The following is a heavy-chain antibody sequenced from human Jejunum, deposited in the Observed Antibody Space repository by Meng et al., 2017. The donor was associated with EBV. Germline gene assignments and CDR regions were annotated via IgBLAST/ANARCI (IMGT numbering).Heavy chain of an antibody. D-gene: IGHD3-3*01. V-gene: IGHV1-8*01. J-gene: IGHJ5*02. CDR3: ARGAQPIDL. CDR2: MNPSNGKT. CDR1: GFTFTNYD. Sequence: QVQLVQAGAEVKKPGASVKVSCKASGFTFTNYDINWVRQASGQGLKWMGWMNPSNGKTGYAQKFQGRVTMTRDASTSTAYMELSSLRSDDTAVYFCARGAQPIDLWGQGTLVTVSS.